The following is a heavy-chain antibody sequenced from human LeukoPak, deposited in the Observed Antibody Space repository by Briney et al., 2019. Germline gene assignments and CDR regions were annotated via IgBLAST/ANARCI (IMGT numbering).Heavy chain of an antibody. V-gene: IGHV3-23*01. CDR2: ISGSGGST. CDR3: AKGGGELGSGSLDY. J-gene: IGHJ4*02. D-gene: IGHD3-10*01. CDR1: GFTFSSYA. Sequence: PGGSLRLSCAASGFTFSSYAMSWVRQAPGKGLEWVSAISGSGGSTYYADSVKGRLTISRDNSKNTLYLQMNSLTTEDTAVYYCAKGGGELGSGSLDYWGQGTLVTVSS.